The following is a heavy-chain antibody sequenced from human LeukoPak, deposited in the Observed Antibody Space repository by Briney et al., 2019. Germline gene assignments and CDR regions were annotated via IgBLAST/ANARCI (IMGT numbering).Heavy chain of an antibody. V-gene: IGHV5-51*01. D-gene: IGHD2/OR15-2a*01. CDR3: ASGNSIFDY. CDR2: IYPGDSDT. J-gene: IGHJ4*02. CDR1: GYSFTSHW. Sequence: GESLKISCKGSGYSFTSHWVAWVRQMPGKGLEWMGIIYPGDSDTRYSPSFQGQVTISADRSISTAYLQWSSLKASDSAIYYCASGNSIFDYWGQGTLVTVSS.